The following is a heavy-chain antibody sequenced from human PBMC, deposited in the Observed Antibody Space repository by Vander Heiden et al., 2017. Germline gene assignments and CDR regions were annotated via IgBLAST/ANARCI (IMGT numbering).Heavy chain of an antibody. CDR2: ISSSGTFI. V-gene: IGHV3-21*01. J-gene: IGHJ6*02. CDR1: GFNFSDRS. CDR3: ASDRKGLGYYYYGMEV. D-gene: IGHD2-15*01. Sequence: EVQLVESGGGLVKRGGSLRLSCAASGFNFSDRSMNWVRQAPGKGLEWVSSISSSGTFIYYADSGKGRFTISRDNAQNSLYLQMNSLRDEETAVYYCASDRKGLGYYYYGMEVWGQGTTVTVSS.